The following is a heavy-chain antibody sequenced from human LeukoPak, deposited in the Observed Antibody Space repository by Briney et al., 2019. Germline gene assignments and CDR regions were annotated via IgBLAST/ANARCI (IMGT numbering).Heavy chain of an antibody. CDR2: IYSGGST. J-gene: IGHJ5*02. V-gene: IGHV3-53*01. CDR1: GFTVSSNY. Sequence: PGGSLRLSCAASGFTVSSNYMSWVRQAPGKGLEWVSVIYSGGSTYYADSVKGRFTISRDNSKNTLYLQMNSLRAEDTAVYYCARAAAYYGSLMGWFDPWGQGTLVTVSS. CDR3: ARAAAYYGSLMGWFDP. D-gene: IGHD3-10*01.